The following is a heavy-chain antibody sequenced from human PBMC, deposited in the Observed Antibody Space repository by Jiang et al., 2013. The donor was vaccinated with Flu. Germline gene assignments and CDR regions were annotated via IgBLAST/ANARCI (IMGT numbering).Heavy chain of an antibody. D-gene: IGHD6-19*01. CDR2: TYYRSKWYN. CDR1: GDSVSSNSAA. V-gene: IGHV6-1*01. J-gene: IGHJ4*02. Sequence: QTLSLTCAISGDSVSSNSAAWNWVRQSPSRGLEWLGRTYYRSKWYNDYAVSVESRITINPDTSKNQFSLQLNSVTPEDTAVYYCARDFYSSGWYKIDYWGQGTLVTVSS. CDR3: ARDFYSSGWYKIDY.